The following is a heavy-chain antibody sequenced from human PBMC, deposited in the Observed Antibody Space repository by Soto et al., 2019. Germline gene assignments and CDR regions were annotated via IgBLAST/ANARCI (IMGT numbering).Heavy chain of an antibody. V-gene: IGHV2-5*02. CDR1: GFSLTTSGVG. CDR2: IYWDDDK. J-gene: IGHJ4*02. Sequence: QITLNESGPTVVRPTETLTLTCRFSGFSLTTSGVGVGWIRQSPGKAPEWLALIYWDDDKRYSASLKSRLTITKDTSTIQVFLTVSDLDPTDTATYYCAHRVLRTVFGLVTTTAIYFDFWGQGTPVAVSS. D-gene: IGHD3-3*01. CDR3: AHRVLRTVFGLVTTTAIYFDF.